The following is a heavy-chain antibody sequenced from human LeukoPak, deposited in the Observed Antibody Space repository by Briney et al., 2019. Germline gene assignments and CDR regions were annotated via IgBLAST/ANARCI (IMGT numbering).Heavy chain of an antibody. CDR1: GGSISSGGYY. Sequence: SETLSLTCTVSGGSISSGGYYWSWIRQPPGKGLEWIGYIYHSGSTYYNPSLKSRVTISVDRSKNQFSLKLSSVTAADTAVYYCARYLKFIAAAGIDYFDYWGQGTLVTVSS. D-gene: IGHD6-13*01. CDR2: IYHSGST. CDR3: ARYLKFIAAAGIDYFDY. J-gene: IGHJ4*02. V-gene: IGHV4-30-2*01.